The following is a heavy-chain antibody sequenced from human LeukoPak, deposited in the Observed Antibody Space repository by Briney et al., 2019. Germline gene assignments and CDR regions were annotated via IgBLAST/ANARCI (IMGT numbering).Heavy chain of an antibody. D-gene: IGHD3-10*01. CDR2: VYYSGST. V-gene: IGHV4-31*03. Sequence: KSSETLSLTCTVSGGSINTGDYFWSWIRQHPGKGLEWIGYVYYSGSTYYNPSLKSRVTISVDTSKNQFSLKLSSVTAADTAVYYCARGPLSTYYYYYGMDVWGQGTTVTVSS. J-gene: IGHJ6*02. CDR1: GGSINTGDYF. CDR3: ARGPLSTYYYYYGMDV.